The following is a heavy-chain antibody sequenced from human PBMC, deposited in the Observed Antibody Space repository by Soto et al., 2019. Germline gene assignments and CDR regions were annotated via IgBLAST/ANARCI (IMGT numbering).Heavy chain of an antibody. D-gene: IGHD7-27*01. CDR1: GFIFSSFG. CDR3: VRDLLGSGGRFDY. Sequence: GGSLRLSCAASGFIFSSFGMHWVRQAPGKGLEWVAHIWYDGSNTYYADSVKGRFTISRDNSRNTVYLQMNSLRAEDTAVYHCVRDLLGSGGRFDYWGQGTPVTVSS. J-gene: IGHJ4*02. V-gene: IGHV3-33*01. CDR2: IWYDGSNT.